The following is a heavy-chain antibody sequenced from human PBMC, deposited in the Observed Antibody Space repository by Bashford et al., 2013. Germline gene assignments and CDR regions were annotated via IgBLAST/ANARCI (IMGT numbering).Heavy chain of an antibody. V-gene: IGHV3-15*07. Sequence: SCKASGGTSNLYSINWVRQSPGKGLEWVGRINSKTDGGTTDYAAPVKGRFTISRDDSRNTLFLQMNSLKTDDTAVYYCTTTVDVVIVPAPITGDNWFDPWGQGTLVTVSS. D-gene: IGHD2-2*02. CDR1: GGTSNLYS. CDR2: INSKTDGGTT. CDR3: TTTVDVVIVPAPITGDNWFDP. J-gene: IGHJ5*02.